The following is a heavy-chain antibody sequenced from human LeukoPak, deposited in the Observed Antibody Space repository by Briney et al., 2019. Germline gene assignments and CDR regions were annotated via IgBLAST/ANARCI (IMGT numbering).Heavy chain of an antibody. J-gene: IGHJ6*03. Sequence: SETLSLTCAVYGGSFSGYYWSWIRQPPGKGLEWIGEINHSGSTNNNPSLKSRVTISVDTSKNQFSLKLSSVTAADTAVYYCARGYCTNGVCYETFYYMDVWGKGTTVTVFS. CDR2: INHSGST. CDR1: GGSFSGYY. V-gene: IGHV4-34*01. CDR3: ARGYCTNGVCYETFYYMDV. D-gene: IGHD2-8*01.